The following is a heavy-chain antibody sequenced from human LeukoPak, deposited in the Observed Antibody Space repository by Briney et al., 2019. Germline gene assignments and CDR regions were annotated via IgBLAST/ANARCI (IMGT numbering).Heavy chain of an antibody. Sequence: SETLSLTCTVSGGSISSSSYYWGWIRQPPGKGLEWIGSIYYSGSTYYNPSLKSRVTISVDTSKNQFSLKLSSVTAADTAVYYCARSLSFRWLVSNWFDPWGQGTLVTVSS. J-gene: IGHJ5*02. D-gene: IGHD6-19*01. CDR2: IYYSGST. CDR3: ARSLSFRWLVSNWFDP. CDR1: GGSISSSSYY. V-gene: IGHV4-39*07.